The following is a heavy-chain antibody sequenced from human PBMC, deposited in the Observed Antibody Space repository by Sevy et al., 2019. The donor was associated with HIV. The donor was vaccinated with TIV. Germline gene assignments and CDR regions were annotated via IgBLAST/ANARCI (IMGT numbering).Heavy chain of an antibody. J-gene: IGHJ4*02. CDR1: GFTFSSYA. V-gene: IGHV3-30-3*01. Sequence: GSLRLSCAASGFTFSSYAMHWVRQAPGKGLEWVAVISYDGSNKYYADSVKGRFTISRDNSKNTLYLQMNSLRAEDTAVYYCARGVPWSPYYYDSSGYPYFDYWGQGTLVTVSS. CDR3: ARGVPWSPYYYDSSGYPYFDY. D-gene: IGHD3-22*01. CDR2: ISYDGSNK.